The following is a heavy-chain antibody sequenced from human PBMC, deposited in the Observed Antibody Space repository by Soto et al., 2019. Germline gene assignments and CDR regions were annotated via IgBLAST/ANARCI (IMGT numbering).Heavy chain of an antibody. CDR2: ISGRGSST. V-gene: IGHV3-23*01. Sequence: GGSLRLSCAASGFTFSSYAMSWVRQAPGKGLEWVSAISGRGSSTYYADDVKVRFTISRDNSKNTMYLHRNSPRAEDTALYDCDKGPLGPLYYYYGMDVWGQGTTVTVSS. CDR1: GFTFSSYA. CDR3: DKGPLGPLYYYYGMDV. D-gene: IGHD6-6*01. J-gene: IGHJ6*02.